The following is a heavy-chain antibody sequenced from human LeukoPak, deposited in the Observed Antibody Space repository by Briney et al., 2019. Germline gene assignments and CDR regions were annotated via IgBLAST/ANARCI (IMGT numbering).Heavy chain of an antibody. V-gene: IGHV1-69*13. CDR2: IIPIFGTA. J-gene: IGHJ4*02. CDR3: ARVGMGGGGSYYHSYFDY. D-gene: IGHD1-26*01. Sequence: SVTVSCTASGGTFSSYAISWVRQAPGQGLEWMGGIIPIFGTANYAQKFQGRVTITADESTSTAYMELSSLRSEDTAVYYCARVGMGGGGSYYHSYFDYWGQGTLVTVSS. CDR1: GGTFSSYA.